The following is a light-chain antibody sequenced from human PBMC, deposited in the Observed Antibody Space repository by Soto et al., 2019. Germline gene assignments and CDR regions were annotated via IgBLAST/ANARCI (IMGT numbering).Light chain of an antibody. CDR3: SSYTSSSTYV. Sequence: QAVVTQPASVSGSPGQSITISCTGTSSDVGAYNFVSWYQQHPGKAPKLMIYDVTNRPSGVSYRFSGSKSGNTASLTISGLQAEDEADYYCSSYTSSSTYVFGTGTKLTVL. V-gene: IGLV2-14*01. CDR1: SSDVGAYNF. J-gene: IGLJ1*01. CDR2: DVT.